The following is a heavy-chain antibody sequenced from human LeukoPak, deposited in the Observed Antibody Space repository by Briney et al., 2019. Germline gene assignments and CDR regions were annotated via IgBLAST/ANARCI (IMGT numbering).Heavy chain of an antibody. CDR3: ATYGGNSGNSQH. CDR2: INHSGST. Sequence: SETLSLTCAVYGGFFSGYYWSWIRQPPGKGLEWIGEINHSGSTNYDPSLKSRVTISVDTSKNQFSLKLSSVTAADTAVYYCATYGGNSGNSQHWGQGTLVTVSS. V-gene: IGHV4-34*01. CDR1: GGFFSGYY. J-gene: IGHJ1*01. D-gene: IGHD4-23*01.